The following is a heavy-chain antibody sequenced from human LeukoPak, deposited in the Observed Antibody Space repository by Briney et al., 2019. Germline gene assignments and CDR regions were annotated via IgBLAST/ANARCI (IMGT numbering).Heavy chain of an antibody. J-gene: IGHJ4*02. D-gene: IGHD1-26*01. CDR3: ARDSGSGSYFDY. Sequence: SVKVSCKASGYTFTGYYMHWVRQAPGQGLEWMGGINPNSSGTNYAQKFQGRVTMTRDTSISTAYMELSRLRSDDTAVYYCARDSGSGSYFDYWGQGTLVTVSS. V-gene: IGHV1-2*02. CDR2: INPNSSGT. CDR1: GYTFTGYY.